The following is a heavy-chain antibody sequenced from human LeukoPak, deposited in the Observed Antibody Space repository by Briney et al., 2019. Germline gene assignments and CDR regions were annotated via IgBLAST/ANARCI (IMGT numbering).Heavy chain of an antibody. CDR2: IRQDGNWR. CDR1: GFTFSRHW. CDR3: ARFGDPSTTLDY. Sequence: GGSLRLSCAASGFTFSRHWMSWVRQAPGKGLEWVAHIRQDGNWRHHEDSVEGRFTISRDNAKNSLYLQMNSLRVEDTAVYYCARFGDPSTTLDYWGQGTRVTVSS. J-gene: IGHJ4*02. V-gene: IGHV3-7*01. D-gene: IGHD3-16*01.